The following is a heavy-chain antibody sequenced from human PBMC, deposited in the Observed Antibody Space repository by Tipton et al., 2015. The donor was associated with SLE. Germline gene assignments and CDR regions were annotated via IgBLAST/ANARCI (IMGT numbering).Heavy chain of an antibody. Sequence: TLSLTCTVSGGSISSYYWSWIRQPPGKGLEWIGAIFYSGSAYYNPSLKSRVSLSVDSSKNQFSLKLNFVTAADTAVYYCAREVGIRFDFWGQGSLVTVSS. CDR3: AREVGIRFDF. CDR2: IFYSGSA. V-gene: IGHV4-59*04. D-gene: IGHD1-26*01. CDR1: GGSISSYY. J-gene: IGHJ4*02.